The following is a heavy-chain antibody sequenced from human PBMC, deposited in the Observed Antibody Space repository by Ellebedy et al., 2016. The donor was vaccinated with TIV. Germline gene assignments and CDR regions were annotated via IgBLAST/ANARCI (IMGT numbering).Heavy chain of an antibody. CDR1: GYRFSDYW. V-gene: IGHV5-51*01. CDR2: IFPRDSET. CDR3: AAKNVHNSGLLGDAFDV. Sequence: GESLKISCKGSGYRFSDYWIGWVRQLPGKGLEWMGKIFPRDSETIYSPSFQGQVTISADQSVTTANLQWNSLRASDTAMYYCAAKNVHNSGLLGDAFDVWGQGTFVTVSS. J-gene: IGHJ3*01. D-gene: IGHD6-19*01.